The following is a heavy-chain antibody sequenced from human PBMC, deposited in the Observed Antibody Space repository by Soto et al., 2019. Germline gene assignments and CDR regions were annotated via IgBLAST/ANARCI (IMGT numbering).Heavy chain of an antibody. J-gene: IGHJ5*02. V-gene: IGHV1-2*02. D-gene: IGHD6-13*01. CDR2: INPNSGGT. Sequence: QVQLVQSGAEVKKPGASVKVSCKASGYTFTGYYMHWVRQAPGQGLEWMGWINPNSGGTNYAQKFQGRVTMTRDTSLSTAYMELSRLRSDDTAVYYCARSLIAAAKGGWFDPWGQGTLVTVSS. CDR3: ARSLIAAAKGGWFDP. CDR1: GYTFTGYY.